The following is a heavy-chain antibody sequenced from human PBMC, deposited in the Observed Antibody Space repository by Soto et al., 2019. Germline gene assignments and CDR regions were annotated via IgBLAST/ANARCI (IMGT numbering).Heavy chain of an antibody. CDR2: INHDGTAT. V-gene: IGHV3-74*01. Sequence: GGSLRLSCAASGFPFSSYWMYWVRQAPGKGLIWVSHINHDGTATTYADSVKGRFTTSRDNAKNTLYLQMNSLRAEDTAVYFCARGDGDYYDGNGYLGRHWGQGTLVTVSS. J-gene: IGHJ4*02. D-gene: IGHD3-22*01. CDR3: ARGDGDYYDGNGYLGRH. CDR1: GFPFSSYW.